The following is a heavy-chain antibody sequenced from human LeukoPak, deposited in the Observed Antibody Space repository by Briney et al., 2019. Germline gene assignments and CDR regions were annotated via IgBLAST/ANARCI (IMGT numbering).Heavy chain of an antibody. Sequence: PSETLSLTCTVSGGTISSRSYYWGWIRQPPGKGLEWIGSIYYGGSTYYNPSLKSRVTISVDTSKNQFSLKLTSVTAADTAVYYCARHTVADNWFDPWGQGTLVTVSS. V-gene: IGHV4-39*01. D-gene: IGHD2-15*01. CDR1: GGTISSRSYY. CDR3: ARHTVADNWFDP. J-gene: IGHJ5*02. CDR2: IYYGGST.